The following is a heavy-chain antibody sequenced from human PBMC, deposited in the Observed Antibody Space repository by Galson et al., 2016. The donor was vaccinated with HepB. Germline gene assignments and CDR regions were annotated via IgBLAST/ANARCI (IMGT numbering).Heavy chain of an antibody. CDR3: ARCVDTSMAPFDY. J-gene: IGHJ4*02. D-gene: IGHD5-18*01. Sequence: SLRLSCAASGFTFSSCGMHWVRQAPGKGLQWVAVISYDGGKRYYADSVKGRFTISRDNSKNTLDLQMNSLRPEDTAVYYCARCVDTSMAPFDYWGQGTLLTVSS. CDR2: ISYDGGKR. CDR1: GFTFSSCG. V-gene: IGHV3-30*03.